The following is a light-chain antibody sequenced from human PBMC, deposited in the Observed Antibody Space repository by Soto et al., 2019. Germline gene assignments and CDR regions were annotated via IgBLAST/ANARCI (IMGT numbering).Light chain of an antibody. J-gene: IGKJ1*01. Sequence: DIQMTQSPSDMSASVGDRVTITCRASQDISNFLVWFQQRPGKVPKRLMYSANRLESGVPSRFSGSGSGTEFTLTISSLQPEDFATYYCLQHNTYPWTFGQGTKVEIK. CDR2: SAN. V-gene: IGKV1-17*03. CDR3: LQHNTYPWT. CDR1: QDISNF.